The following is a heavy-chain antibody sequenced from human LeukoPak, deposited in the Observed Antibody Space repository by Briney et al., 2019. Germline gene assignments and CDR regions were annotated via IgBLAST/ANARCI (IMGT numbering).Heavy chain of an antibody. J-gene: IGHJ4*02. CDR2: ISSSGSTI. CDR1: GFTFSSYE. D-gene: IGHD1-26*01. CDR3: ASGGIYYGAAFDF. V-gene: IGHV3-48*03. Sequence: GGSLRLSCAASGFTFSSYEMNWVRQAPGKGLEWVSYISSSGSTIYYADSVKGRFTIPRDNAKNSLYLQMNSLRAEDTALYYCASGGIYYGAAFDFWGQGTLVTVSS.